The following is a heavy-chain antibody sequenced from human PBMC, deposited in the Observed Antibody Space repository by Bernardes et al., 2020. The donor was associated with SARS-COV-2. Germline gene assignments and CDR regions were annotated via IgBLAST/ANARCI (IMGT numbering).Heavy chain of an antibody. CDR3: ARDGDSSSWYGPGSSNDYGMDV. CDR1: GFSFSRSW. Sequence: GGSLRLSCAASGFSFSRSWMSWVRQAPGKGLEWVANIKQDGREKYYVDSVKGRFTISRDNSKNTLYLQMNSLRAEDTAVYYCARDGDSSSWYGPGSSNDYGMDVWGQGTTVTVSS. D-gene: IGHD6-13*01. J-gene: IGHJ6*02. CDR2: IKQDGREK. V-gene: IGHV3-7*01.